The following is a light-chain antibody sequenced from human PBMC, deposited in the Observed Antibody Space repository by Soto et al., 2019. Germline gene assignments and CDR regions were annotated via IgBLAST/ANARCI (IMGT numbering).Light chain of an antibody. J-gene: IGKJ4*01. CDR1: HSVSGSY. CDR2: GAS. CDR3: QQYGSSPLT. V-gene: IGKV3-20*01. Sequence: EIVLTQSPGTLSLSPGERATLSCRASHSVSGSYLAWYQQKPGQAPRLLIYGASSRATGIPDRFSGSGSGTDFTLTISRLEPEDFAVYSCQQYGSSPLTFGGGTKVDIK.